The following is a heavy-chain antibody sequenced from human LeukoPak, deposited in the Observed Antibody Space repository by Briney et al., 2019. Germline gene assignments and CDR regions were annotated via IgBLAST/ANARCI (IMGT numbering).Heavy chain of an antibody. J-gene: IGHJ4*02. CDR2: INHSGST. CDR3: ASWYNWNYAYFDY. Sequence: SETLSLTCAVYGGSFSGYYWSWIRQPPGKGLEWIGEINHSGSTNYNPSLKSRVTISVDTSKNQFSLKLSSVTAADTAVYYCASWYNWNYAYFDYWGQGTLVTVSS. CDR1: GGSFSGYY. V-gene: IGHV4-34*01. D-gene: IGHD1-7*01.